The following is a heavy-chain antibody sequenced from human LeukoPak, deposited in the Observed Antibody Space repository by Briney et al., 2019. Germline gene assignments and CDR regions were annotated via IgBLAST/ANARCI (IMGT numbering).Heavy chain of an antibody. V-gene: IGHV4-59*08. CDR2: IYYSGTT. CDR3: ARLTGGWLRYSFDY. CDR1: GGSTIGYY. D-gene: IGHD5-12*01. Sequence: PSETLSLTCTVSGGSTIGYYWSWIRQPPGKGLEWIGYIYYSGTTNYNPSLKSRVTISVDTSKNQFSLKLSSVTAADTAVYYCARLTGGWLRYSFDYWGQGTLVTVSS. J-gene: IGHJ4*02.